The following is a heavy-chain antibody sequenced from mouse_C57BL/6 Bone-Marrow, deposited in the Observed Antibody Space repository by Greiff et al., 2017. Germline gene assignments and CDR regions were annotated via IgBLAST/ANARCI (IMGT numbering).Heavy chain of an antibody. Sequence: LVESGAELARPGASVKLSCKASGYTFTSYGISWVKQRTGQGLEWIGEIYPRSGNTYYNEKFKGKATLTADKSSSTAYMELRSLTSEDSAVYFCARLIYDGYLYYAMDYWGQGTSVTVSS. D-gene: IGHD2-3*01. CDR2: IYPRSGNT. CDR3: ARLIYDGYLYYAMDY. V-gene: IGHV1-81*01. CDR1: GYTFTSYG. J-gene: IGHJ4*01.